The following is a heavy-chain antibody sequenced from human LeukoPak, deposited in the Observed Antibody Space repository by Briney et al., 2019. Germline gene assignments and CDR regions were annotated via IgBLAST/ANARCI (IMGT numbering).Heavy chain of an antibody. D-gene: IGHD3-16*01. V-gene: IGHV3-23*01. CDR2: ISSSGRNT. CDR1: GFTFRSYA. CDR3: SNWVEGARSSPDY. J-gene: IGHJ4*02. Sequence: GGSLRLSCSASGFTFRSYAMAWVRQAPGAGLGWVSAISSSGRNTYYADSVKGRFTISRDNSKNTLYLEMNSLRAEDTAVYYCSNWVEGARSSPDYWGQGALVTVSS.